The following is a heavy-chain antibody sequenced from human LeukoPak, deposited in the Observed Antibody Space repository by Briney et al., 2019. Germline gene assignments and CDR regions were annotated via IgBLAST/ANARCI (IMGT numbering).Heavy chain of an antibody. D-gene: IGHD2-2*02. CDR1: GFTFSNYW. V-gene: IGHV3-7*03. Sequence: PGGSLRLSCVVSGFTFSNYWMSWVRQAPGKGLEWVANIKQDGSETHYVDSLRGRFTISRDNAKNSLYLQINSLRAEDTAVYYCARRGYQLLYGGGFDYWGQGTLVTVSS. CDR2: IKQDGSET. CDR3: ARRGYQLLYGGGFDY. J-gene: IGHJ4*02.